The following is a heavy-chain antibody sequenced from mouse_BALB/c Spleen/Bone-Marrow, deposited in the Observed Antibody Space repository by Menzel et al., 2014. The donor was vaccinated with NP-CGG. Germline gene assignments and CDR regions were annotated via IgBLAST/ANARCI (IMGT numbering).Heavy chain of an antibody. CDR1: GFDFSRYW. J-gene: IGHJ3*01. CDR3: AKNYYYGYVAY. Sequence: EVQGAESGGGLGQPGGSLKLSCAASGFDFSRYWMTWVRQAPGKGLEWIGEINPDSSTINYTPSLKDKFIISRDNAKNTLYLQMNKVRSEDTALYYCAKNYYYGYVAYWGPGTLVTVS. CDR2: INPDSSTI. D-gene: IGHD1-2*01. V-gene: IGHV4-1*02.